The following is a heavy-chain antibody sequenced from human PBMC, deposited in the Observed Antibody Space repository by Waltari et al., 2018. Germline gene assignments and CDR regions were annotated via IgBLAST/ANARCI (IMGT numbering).Heavy chain of an antibody. CDR1: GFTFSSYA. V-gene: IGHV3-23*01. CDR3: ATSLGGVTMIVVVINYYFDY. D-gene: IGHD3-22*01. J-gene: IGHJ4*02. CDR2: ISGSGGST. Sequence: EVQLLESGGGLVQPGGSLRLSCAASGFTFSSYAMSWVRQAPGKGLEWVSAISGSGGSTYYADSVKGRFSISRDNSKNTLYLQMNSLRAEDTAVYYCATSLGGVTMIVVVINYYFDYWGQGTLVTVSS.